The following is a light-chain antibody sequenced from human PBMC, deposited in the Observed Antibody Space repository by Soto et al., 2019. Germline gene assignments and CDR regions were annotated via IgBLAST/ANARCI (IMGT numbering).Light chain of an antibody. CDR3: QQYGSSPLST. CDR2: GAS. J-gene: IGKJ1*01. CDR1: PRVSNNY. Sequence: EIGLTQSPCTLSLSAGERATLSWGASPRVSNNYLAWYQQKPGQAPRLLIYGASTRATGIPARFSGSGSGTDFTLTISRLEPEDFAVYYGQQYGSSPLSTFGQGTKVDIK. V-gene: IGKV3-20*01.